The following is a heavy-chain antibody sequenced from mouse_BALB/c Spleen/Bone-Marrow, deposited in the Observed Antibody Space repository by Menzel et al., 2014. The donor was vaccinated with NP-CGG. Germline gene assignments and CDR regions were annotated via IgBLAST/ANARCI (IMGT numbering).Heavy chain of an antibody. CDR1: GIDLSILH. Sequence: ESGGRLVTPGTPLTLTCTVSGIDLSILHICWVRQAPGKGLEYIAYIDNYNTNYASWAKGRFTISKASTTVDLKITSPTTEDTATYFCARYFDSGSFNLWGQGALVTVS. CDR3: ARYFDSGSFNL. J-gene: IGHJ3*02. V-gene: IGHV5-6-5*01. CDR2: IDNYNT. D-gene: IGHD1-3*01.